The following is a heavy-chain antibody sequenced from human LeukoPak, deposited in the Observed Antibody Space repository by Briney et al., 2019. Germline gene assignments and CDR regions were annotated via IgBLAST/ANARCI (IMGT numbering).Heavy chain of an antibody. Sequence: GGSLRLSCEASGFTFSTYWMTWVRQPPGKGLERVASINQDGSGKYYVDSVKGRFTISRDNAQKSLYLQMNSLRVDDTAVYYCARAVTSTEGYWGQGTLVTVSS. J-gene: IGHJ4*02. CDR1: GFTFSTYW. D-gene: IGHD4-17*01. V-gene: IGHV3-7*03. CDR3: ARAVTSTEGY. CDR2: INQDGSGK.